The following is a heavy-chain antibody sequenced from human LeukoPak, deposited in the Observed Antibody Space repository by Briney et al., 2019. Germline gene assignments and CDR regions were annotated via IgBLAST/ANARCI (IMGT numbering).Heavy chain of an antibody. J-gene: IGHJ5*02. V-gene: IGHV3-73*01. CDR3: TRLKSGIAAATPWFDP. CDR1: GFTFSGSA. Sequence: GGSLRLSCAASGFTFSGSAMHWVRQASGKGLEWVGRIRSKANSYATAYAASVKGRFTISRDDSKNTAYLQMNSLKTEDTAVYYCTRLKSGIAAATPWFDPWGQGTLVTVSS. D-gene: IGHD6-13*01. CDR2: IRSKANSYAT.